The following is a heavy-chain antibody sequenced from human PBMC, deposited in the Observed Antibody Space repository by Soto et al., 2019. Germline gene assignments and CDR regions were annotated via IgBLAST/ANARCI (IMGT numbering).Heavy chain of an antibody. D-gene: IGHD1-26*01. CDR1: GFTFSSYA. CDR3: ERRGLDY. Sequence: QVQLVESGGGVVQPGRSLRLSCAASGFTFSSYAMHWVRQAPGKGLEWVAVISYDGSNKYYADSVKGRFTISRDNSKNTLYLQMNSLRAEDTAVYYCERRGLDYWCQGTLVTVSS. J-gene: IGHJ4*02. V-gene: IGHV3-30-3*01. CDR2: ISYDGSNK.